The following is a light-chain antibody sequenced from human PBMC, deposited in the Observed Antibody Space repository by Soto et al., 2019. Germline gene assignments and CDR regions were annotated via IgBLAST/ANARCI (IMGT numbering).Light chain of an antibody. CDR2: GAS. Sequence: EIVMTQSPATLSVSPGERATLSCRASQSVSSNLAWYQQKPGQAPRLLSYGASTRATGITTRFSGSGSGTEFTLTISSLQSEDCAVYYCQQYNNWPRTFGQGTKVVSK. V-gene: IGKV3-15*01. J-gene: IGKJ1*01. CDR3: QQYNNWPRT. CDR1: QSVSSN.